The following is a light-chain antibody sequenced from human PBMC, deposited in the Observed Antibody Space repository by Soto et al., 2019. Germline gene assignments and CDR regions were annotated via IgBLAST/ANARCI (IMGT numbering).Light chain of an antibody. J-gene: IGLJ1*01. CDR3: SSFTSSTTYV. CDR1: SSDVGAYNY. V-gene: IGLV2-14*01. Sequence: QSALTQPASVSGSPGQSITISCSGTSSDVGAYNYVTWYQQYPGKAPKLMSYEVSNRPSGVSNRFSGSKSGNTASLTISGLQAEDEADYYCSSFTSSTTYVFGTGTKLTVL. CDR2: EVS.